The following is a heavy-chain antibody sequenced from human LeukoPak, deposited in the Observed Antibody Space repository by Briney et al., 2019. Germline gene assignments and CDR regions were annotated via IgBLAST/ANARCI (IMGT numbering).Heavy chain of an antibody. V-gene: IGHV3-48*03. CDR1: GFTFSSYE. CDR2: ISSSGSTI. CDR3: ARIAVAAYDY. Sequence: GGSLRLSCAASGFTFSSYEMNWARQAPGKGLEWVSYISSSGSTIYYADSVKGRFTISRDNAKNSLYLQMNSLRAEDTAVYYCARIAVAAYDYWGQGTLVTVSS. D-gene: IGHD6-19*01. J-gene: IGHJ4*02.